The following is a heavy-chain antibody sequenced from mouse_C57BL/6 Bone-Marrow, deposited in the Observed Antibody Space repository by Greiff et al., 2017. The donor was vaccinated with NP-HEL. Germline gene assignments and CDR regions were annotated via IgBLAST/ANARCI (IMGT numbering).Heavy chain of an antibody. D-gene: IGHD1-1*01. V-gene: IGHV14-4*01. CDR2: IDPENGDT. CDR3: TLYYGSSYVWYFDV. CDR1: GFNIKDDY. Sequence: VHVKQSGAELVRPGASVKLSCTASGFNIKDDYMHWVKQRPEQGLEWIGWIDPENGDTEYASKFQGKATITADTSSNTAYLQLSSLTSEDTAVYYCTLYYGSSYVWYFDVWGTGTTVTVSS. J-gene: IGHJ1*03.